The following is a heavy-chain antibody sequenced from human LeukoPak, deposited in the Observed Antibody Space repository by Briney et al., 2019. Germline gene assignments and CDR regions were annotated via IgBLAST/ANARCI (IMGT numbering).Heavy chain of an antibody. D-gene: IGHD3-22*01. CDR1: GGTVSSYA. CDR3: ARDAGRYDSSGYCVY. Sequence: SVKVSCKASGGTVSSYAISWVRQAPGQGLEWMGGIIPIFGTANYAQKFQGRVTITTDESTSTAYMELSSLRSEDTAVYYCARDAGRYDSSGYCVYWGQGTLVTVSS. V-gene: IGHV1-69*05. CDR2: IIPIFGTA. J-gene: IGHJ4*02.